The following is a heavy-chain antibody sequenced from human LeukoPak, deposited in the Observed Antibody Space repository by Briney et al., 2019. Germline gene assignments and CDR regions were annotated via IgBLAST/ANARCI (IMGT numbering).Heavy chain of an antibody. CDR1: GGSSSSYY. Sequence: KPSETLSLTCTVSGGSSSSYYWSWIRQPPAKGLEWIGYLYYSGSTNYNPSLKSRVTISVDTSKNQFSLKLSSVTAADTAVYYCARVGYSSGWYLDWFDPWGQGTLVTVSS. CDR2: LYYSGST. J-gene: IGHJ5*02. CDR3: ARVGYSSGWYLDWFDP. D-gene: IGHD6-19*01. V-gene: IGHV4-59*01.